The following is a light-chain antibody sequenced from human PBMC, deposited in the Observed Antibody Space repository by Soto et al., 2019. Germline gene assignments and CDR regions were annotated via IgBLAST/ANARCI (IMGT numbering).Light chain of an antibody. CDR3: AAWDDSLNGYV. CDR2: SNN. Sequence: QSALTQPPSASGTPGQRVTISCSGSSSNIGSNTVNWYQQLPGTAPKLLIYSNNQRPPGVPDRFSGSKSGTSASLAISGLQSEDEADYYCAAWDDSLNGYVFGTGTKATVL. J-gene: IGLJ1*01. CDR1: SSNIGSNT. V-gene: IGLV1-44*01.